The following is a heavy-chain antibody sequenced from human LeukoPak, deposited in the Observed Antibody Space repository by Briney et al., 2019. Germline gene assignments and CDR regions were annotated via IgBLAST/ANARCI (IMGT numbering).Heavy chain of an antibody. J-gene: IGHJ5*02. CDR2: ISYDGSNK. V-gene: IGHV3-30-3*01. CDR3: ARDLGFYYGDQKREYNWFDP. CDR1: GFTFSSYA. D-gene: IGHD4-17*01. Sequence: GGSLRLSCAASGFTFSSYAMHWVRQAPGKGLEWVAVISYDGSNKYYADSVKGRFTISRDNSKNTLYLQMNSLRAEDTAVYYCARDLGFYYGDQKREYNWFDPWGQGTLVTVSS.